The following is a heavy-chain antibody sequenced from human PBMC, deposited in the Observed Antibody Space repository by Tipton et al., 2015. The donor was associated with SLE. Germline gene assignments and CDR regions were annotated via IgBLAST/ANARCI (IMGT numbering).Heavy chain of an antibody. V-gene: IGHV4-61*09. CDR3: ARDPPSSYYYGMDV. J-gene: IGHJ6*02. CDR1: GYSMRSDNDY. CDR2: IHTSGSV. D-gene: IGHD3-10*01. Sequence: TLSLTCSVSGYSMRSDNDYWSWVRQPAGKGLEWIGHIHTSGSVNYNTTLKSRVSISVDTAKNQFSLKLRSVTAADTAVYFCARDPPSSYYYGMDVWGRGATVTVSS.